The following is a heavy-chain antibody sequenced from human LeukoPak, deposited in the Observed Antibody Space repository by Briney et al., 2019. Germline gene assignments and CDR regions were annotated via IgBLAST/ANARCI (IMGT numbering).Heavy chain of an antibody. D-gene: IGHD3-9*01. CDR1: GGSISNSSYY. CDR2: IYYSGST. V-gene: IGHV4-39*01. CDR3: ARQYYDIVTGYPYYFDY. J-gene: IGHJ4*02. Sequence: SETLSLTCTVSGGSISNSSYYWGWIRQPPGKGLEWIGAIYYSGSTYFDPSLKSRVTMSVDTSKNQFSLKLSSVTATDTAVYFCARQYYDIVTGYPYYFDYWGQGTLVTVSS.